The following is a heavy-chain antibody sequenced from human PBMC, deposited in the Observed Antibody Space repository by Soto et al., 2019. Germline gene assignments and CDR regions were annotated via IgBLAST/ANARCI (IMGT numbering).Heavy chain of an antibody. CDR1: GFTFSSYA. V-gene: IGHV3-23*01. D-gene: IGHD3-10*01. J-gene: IGHJ4*02. CDR3: AKEVYYYGSGSYYPFDY. Sequence: GGSLRLSCAASGFTFSSYAMSWVRQAPGKGLEWVSAISVSGGSAYYADSVKGRFTISRDNSRNTLYLQMNSLRAEDTAVYYCAKEVYYYGSGSYYPFDYWGQGTLVTVSS. CDR2: ISVSGGSA.